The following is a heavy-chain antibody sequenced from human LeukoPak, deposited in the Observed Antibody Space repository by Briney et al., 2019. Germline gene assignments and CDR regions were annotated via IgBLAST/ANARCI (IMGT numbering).Heavy chain of an antibody. CDR3: ARDRGHYYDSSGYYSDAFDI. J-gene: IGHJ3*02. CDR2: ISAYNGNT. D-gene: IGHD3-22*01. CDR1: GYTFTSYG. V-gene: IGHV1-18*01. Sequence: ASMKVSCKASGYTFTSYGISWVRQAPGQGLEWMGWISAYNGNTNYAQKLQGRVTMTTDTSTSTAYMELRSLRSDDTAVYYCARDRGHYYDSSGYYSDAFDIWGQGTMATVSS.